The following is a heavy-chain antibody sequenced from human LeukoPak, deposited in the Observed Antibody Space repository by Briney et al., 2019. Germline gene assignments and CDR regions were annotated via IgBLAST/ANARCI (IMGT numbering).Heavy chain of an antibody. CDR2: IRSKANSYAT. CDR3: TREYDLWSGYRYYYYYYHMDV. J-gene: IGHJ6*03. Sequence: PGGSLKLSCAASGFTFSGSAMHWVRQASGKGLEWVGRIRSKANSYATAYAASVKGRFTISRDDSKNTAYLQMNSLKTEDTAVYYCTREYDLWSGYRYYYYYYHMDVWGKGTTVTVSS. D-gene: IGHD3-3*01. V-gene: IGHV3-73*01. CDR1: GFTFSGSA.